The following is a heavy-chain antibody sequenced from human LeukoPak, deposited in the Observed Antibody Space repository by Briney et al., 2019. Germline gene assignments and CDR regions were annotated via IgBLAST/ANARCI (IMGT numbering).Heavy chain of an antibody. CDR2: IYYSGST. CDR3: ARGGLVRNPTVNWFDP. J-gene: IGHJ5*02. Sequence: SETLSLTCTVSGCSISSSSCYWGWIRQPPGKGLEWIGSIYYSGSTYNNTSLRSRVSISVHTSKNQFSLELASVTAADTAVYYCARGGLVRNPTVNWFDPWGQGILVTVSS. CDR1: GCSISSSSCY. V-gene: IGHV4-39*01. D-gene: IGHD3-10*01.